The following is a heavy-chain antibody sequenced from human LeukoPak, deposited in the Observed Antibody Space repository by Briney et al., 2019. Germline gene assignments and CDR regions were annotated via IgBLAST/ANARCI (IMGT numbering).Heavy chain of an antibody. CDR1: GVSFSDYY. CDR2: VNHNGST. D-gene: IGHD2-2*02. CDR3: ARGRGVVIPATIPTKWHFDL. V-gene: IGHV4-34*01. Sequence: SETLSLTCAVYGVSFSDYYWNWIRQPPGKGLEWIGEVNHNGSTNYNPSLKSRVTVSVDTSKNQFSLKLSSVTAADKAVYYCARGRGVVIPATIPTKWHFDLWGRGTLVTVSS. J-gene: IGHJ2*01.